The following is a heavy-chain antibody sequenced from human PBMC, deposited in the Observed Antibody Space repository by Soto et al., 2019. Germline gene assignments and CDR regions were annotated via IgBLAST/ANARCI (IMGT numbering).Heavy chain of an antibody. J-gene: IGHJ4*02. Sequence: SETMCVTCAVYGDYISGYCWTWIRQTTGKGLEWIGEIHDSGSTNYNPSLKSRVTISVDTSKNQFSLKLTSVTAADTALYYCAKGHRRYDSSGYYYDWGPGTLVTVSS. V-gene: IGHV4-34*01. CDR1: GDYISGYC. D-gene: IGHD3-22*01. CDR2: IHDSGST. CDR3: AKGHRRYDSSGYYYD.